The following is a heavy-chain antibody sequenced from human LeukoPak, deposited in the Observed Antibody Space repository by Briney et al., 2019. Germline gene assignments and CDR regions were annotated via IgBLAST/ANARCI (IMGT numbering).Heavy chain of an antibody. CDR2: INSDGSST. Sequence: GGSLRLSCAASGFTFSNYYMSWVRQAPGKGLVWVSRINSDGSSTSYADTVKGRFTISRDNAKNTLYLQMNSLRAEDTAVYYCAKGYGWEASYYYYYMDVWGKGTTVTISS. J-gene: IGHJ6*03. CDR1: GFTFSNYY. D-gene: IGHD1-26*01. V-gene: IGHV3-74*01. CDR3: AKGYGWEASYYYYYMDV.